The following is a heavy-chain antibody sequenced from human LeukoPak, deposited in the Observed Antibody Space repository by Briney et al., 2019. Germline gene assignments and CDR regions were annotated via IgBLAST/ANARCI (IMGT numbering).Heavy chain of an antibody. V-gene: IGHV4-59*01. CDR3: ARQSISGSSLSYFDY. J-gene: IGHJ4*02. CDR1: GGSISSYY. CDR2: IYDSGST. D-gene: IGHD3-22*01. Sequence: SETLSLTCTVSGGSISSYYWSWIRQPPGKGLEWIGNIYDSGSTNYNPSLKSRVTISVDTSKNQCSLKLSSVTAADTAVYYCARQSISGSSLSYFDYWGQGTLVNVSP.